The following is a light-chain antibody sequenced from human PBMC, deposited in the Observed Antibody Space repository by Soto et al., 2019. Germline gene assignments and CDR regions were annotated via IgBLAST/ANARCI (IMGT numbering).Light chain of an antibody. CDR1: QSLVNSDGNTY. J-gene: IGKJ1*01. Sequence: EVVMTQSPLSLPVTLGQPASISCRSSQSLVNSDGNTYLNWFHQRPGQSPRRLIYKVSNRDSGVXDXXRGSGSGPDFTLRISRVEAEDVGVYYFMQGSHWPRTFGQGTRVEIK. CDR2: KVS. V-gene: IGKV2-30*01. CDR3: MQGSHWPRT.